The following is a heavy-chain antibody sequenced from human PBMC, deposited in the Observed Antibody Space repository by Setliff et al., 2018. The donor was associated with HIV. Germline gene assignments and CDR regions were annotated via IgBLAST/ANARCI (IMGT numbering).Heavy chain of an antibody. Sequence: PSETLSLTCSVSGGSISSHYWTWIRQSPGKGLEWIGSVYYSGDTDYNPSLKGRVSTSVDTSKNQFSLKLSSVTAADTAVYYCARHTIGVATWSDGFDFWGQGRLVTVSS. CDR1: GGSISSHY. J-gene: IGHJ4*02. CDR2: VYYSGDT. V-gene: IGHV4-59*11. D-gene: IGHD6-19*01. CDR3: ARHTIGVATWSDGFDF.